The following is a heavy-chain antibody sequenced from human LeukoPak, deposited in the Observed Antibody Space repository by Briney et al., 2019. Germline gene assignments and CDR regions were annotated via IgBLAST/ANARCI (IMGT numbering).Heavy chain of an antibody. CDR2: IYHSGNT. Sequence: SQTLSLTCTVSGGSIVSDGYYWSWIRQPPGKGLEWIGYIYHSGNTYYNPSLKSRVTISVDRSKNQFSLKLSSVTAADTAVYYCARSPPHTGEMITFGGSTEYFQHWGQGTLVTVSS. J-gene: IGHJ1*01. CDR1: GGSIVSDGYY. V-gene: IGHV4-30-2*02. D-gene: IGHD3-16*01. CDR3: ARSPPHTGEMITFGGSTEYFQH.